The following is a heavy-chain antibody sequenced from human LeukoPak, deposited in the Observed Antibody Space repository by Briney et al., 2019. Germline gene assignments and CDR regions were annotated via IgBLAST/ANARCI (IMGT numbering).Heavy chain of an antibody. V-gene: IGHV3-23*01. CDR2: ISGSGGST. CDR1: GFTFSSYA. J-gene: IGHJ4*02. D-gene: IGHD2-2*01. CDR3: AKQAYCSSTSCYLVDY. Sequence: GGSLRLSCAASGFTFSSYAMSWVRQAPGKGLEWVSAISGSGGSTYYADSVRGRCTISRDNSTNTLYLQMNSLRAEDTAVYYCAKQAYCSSTSCYLVDYWGQGTLVTVSS.